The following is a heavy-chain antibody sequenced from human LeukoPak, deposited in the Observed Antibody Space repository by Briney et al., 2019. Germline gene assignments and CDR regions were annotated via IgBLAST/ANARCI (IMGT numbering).Heavy chain of an antibody. V-gene: IGHV4-34*01. Sequence: PSETLSLTCAVYGGSFSGYFWSWIRQPPGKGLEWIGEINHSGGTNYNPSLKSRVTISVDTSKNQFSLKMNSVTAADTAVYYCARAPSGEVESAARGDYLDYWGQGILVTVSS. CDR1: GGSFSGYF. CDR2: INHSGGT. CDR3: ARAPSGEVESAARGDYLDY. D-gene: IGHD6-13*01. J-gene: IGHJ4*02.